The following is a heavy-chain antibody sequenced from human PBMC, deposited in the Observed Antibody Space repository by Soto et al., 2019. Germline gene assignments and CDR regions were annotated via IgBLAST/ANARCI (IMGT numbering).Heavy chain of an antibody. CDR3: ARMGYGTTYTGGDFLFDS. V-gene: IGHV4-4*07. D-gene: IGHD2-21*02. CDR2: IYSSGTT. J-gene: IGHJ5*01. Sequence: SETLSLTCTVSGGSISSYYWNWIRQPAGKGLEWIGRIYSSGTTNYNPSLKSRVTMSVDTSKNQFSLKLNSVTAADTAVYYCARMGYGTTYTGGDFLFDSWGQGTLVTVSS. CDR1: GGSISSYY.